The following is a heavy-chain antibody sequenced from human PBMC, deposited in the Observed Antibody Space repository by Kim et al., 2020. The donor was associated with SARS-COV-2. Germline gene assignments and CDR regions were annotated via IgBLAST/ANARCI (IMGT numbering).Heavy chain of an antibody. Sequence: KQDGSEKYYVDSVEGRFTISRDNAKNELYLQMNSLRAEDTAVYYCARDLVYWGQGTLVTVSS. CDR3: ARDLVY. CDR2: KQDGSEK. V-gene: IGHV3-7*01. J-gene: IGHJ4*02.